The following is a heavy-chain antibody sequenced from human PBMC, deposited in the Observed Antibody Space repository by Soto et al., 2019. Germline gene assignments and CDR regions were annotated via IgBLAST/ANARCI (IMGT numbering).Heavy chain of an antibody. J-gene: IGHJ4*01. CDR2: IYYSGST. Sequence: SQPMSLSCTVAGGTGISVGDCWIWIRQPPGKGLEWIGYIYYSGSTNYNPSLKSRVTISVDTSKNQFSLKLTSVTAADTAVYYCSRDSKRGYSGYDKLGYWGQGTLVTVSS. CDR1: GGTGISVGDC. V-gene: IGHV4-61*08. D-gene: IGHD5-12*01. CDR3: SRDSKRGYSGYDKLGY.